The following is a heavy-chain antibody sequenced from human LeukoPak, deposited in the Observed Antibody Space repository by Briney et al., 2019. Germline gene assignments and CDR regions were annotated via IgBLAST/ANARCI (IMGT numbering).Heavy chain of an antibody. Sequence: GGSLRLSCVDSGFTFTNAWMSWVRQAPGKGLEWIGRIKSKTDGETTNYAEPVRGRFTISRDDSKSAVYLQMNSLKIEDTAVYYCTTDLGTYYHGSQRLIPIDYWGQGTLSPSPQ. CDR3: TTDLGTYYHGSQRLIPIDY. V-gene: IGHV3-15*01. CDR2: IKSKTDGETT. J-gene: IGHJ4*02. CDR1: GFTFTNAW. D-gene: IGHD3-10*01.